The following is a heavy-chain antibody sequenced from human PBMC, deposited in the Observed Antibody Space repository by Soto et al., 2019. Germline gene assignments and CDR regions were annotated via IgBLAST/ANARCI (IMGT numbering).Heavy chain of an antibody. V-gene: IGHV3-33*01. CDR3: ASQYYDYWSGYYEYYYYYGMDV. J-gene: IGHJ6*02. CDR1: GFTFSSYG. CDR2: IWYDGSNK. D-gene: IGHD3-3*01. Sequence: GGSLRLSCAASGFTFSSYGMHWVRQAPGKGLEWVAVIWYDGSNKYYADSVKGRFTISRDNSKNTLYLQMNSLRAEETAVYYCASQYYDYWSGYYEYYYYYGMDVWGQGTTVTVSS.